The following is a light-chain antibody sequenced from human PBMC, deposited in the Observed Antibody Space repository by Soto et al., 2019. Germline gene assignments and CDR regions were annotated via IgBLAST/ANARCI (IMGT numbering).Light chain of an antibody. V-gene: IGKV3-11*01. J-gene: IGKJ1*01. Sequence: IVLTQSPVTLALSPGERAVLSCRASQSVSTSLAWYQHKPGQAPRLFIYDASKRAPGIPARFSGSGSGTDFTLTISGLEPEDFAVYYCQVRDVWPSFGQGTKWIS. CDR3: QVRDVWPS. CDR1: QSVSTS. CDR2: DAS.